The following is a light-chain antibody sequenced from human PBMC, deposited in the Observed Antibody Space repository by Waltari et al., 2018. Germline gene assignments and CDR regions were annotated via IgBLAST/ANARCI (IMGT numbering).Light chain of an antibody. CDR1: QTVRTTY. CDR3: QQYDISPLT. J-gene: IGKJ4*01. CDR2: DTS. V-gene: IGKV3-20*01. Sequence: EIVFTQSPGTLSLSPGERATLPCRASQTVRTTYLAWYQQKPGQAPTLLIYDTSSRATGIPDRFSGSGSGTDFSLTISSLEPEDFAVYYCQQYDISPLTFGGGTKVETK.